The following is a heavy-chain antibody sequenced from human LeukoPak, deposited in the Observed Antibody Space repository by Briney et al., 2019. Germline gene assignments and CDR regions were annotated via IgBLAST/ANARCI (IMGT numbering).Heavy chain of an antibody. CDR2: INHSGST. J-gene: IGHJ4*02. CDR3: ARGVRSSGSRGIDY. CDR1: GGSFSGYY. V-gene: IGHV4-34*01. D-gene: IGHD6-25*01. Sequence: SETLSLTCAVYGGSFSGYYWSWIRQPPGKGLGWIGEINHSGSTNYNPSLKSRVTISVDTSKNQFSLKLSSVTAADTAVYYCARGVRSSGSRGIDYWGQGTLVTVSS.